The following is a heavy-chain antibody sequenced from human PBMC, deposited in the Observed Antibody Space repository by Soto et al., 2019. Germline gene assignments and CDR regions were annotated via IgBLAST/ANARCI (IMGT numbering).Heavy chain of an antibody. CDR1: GDSVSSNSAG. CDR3: ARGEQYRGEIFAY. J-gene: IGHJ4*01. D-gene: IGHD3-10*01. CDR2: TYYRSKWYY. Sequence: SQTIPRTCAITGDSVSSNSAGWSWVRQSPSRGLEWLGRTYYRSKWYYEYAVSVRGRITINPDTSKNQYSLQLNSVTPEDTAVYFCARGEQYRGEIFAYWGQGTLVTVSS. V-gene: IGHV6-1*01.